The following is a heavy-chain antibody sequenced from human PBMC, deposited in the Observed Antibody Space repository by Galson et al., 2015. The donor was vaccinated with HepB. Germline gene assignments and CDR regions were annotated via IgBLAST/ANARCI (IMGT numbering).Heavy chain of an antibody. V-gene: IGHV1-46*01. Sequence: SVKVSCKASGYTFTSYYMHWVRQAPGQGLEWMGIINPSGGSTSYAQKFQGRVTMTRDTSTSTVYMELSSLRSEDTAVYYCARDRGGDYYDSSGYYLHDYWGQGTLVTVSS. CDR3: ARDRGGDYYDSSGYYLHDY. D-gene: IGHD3-22*01. CDR1: GYTFTSYY. J-gene: IGHJ4*02. CDR2: INPSGGST.